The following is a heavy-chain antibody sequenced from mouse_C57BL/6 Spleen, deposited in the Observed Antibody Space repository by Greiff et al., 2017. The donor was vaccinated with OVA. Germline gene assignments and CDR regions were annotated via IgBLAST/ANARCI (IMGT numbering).Heavy chain of an antibody. V-gene: IGHV1-69*01. CDR3: ARSGSNYPYYFDY. J-gene: IGHJ2*01. CDR2: IDPSDSYT. CDR1: GYTFTSYW. D-gene: IGHD2-5*01. Sequence: VQLQQPGAELVMPGASVKLSCKASGYTFTSYWMHWVKQRPGQGLEWIGEIDPSDSYTNYNQKFKGKSTLTVDKSSSTAYMQLSSLTSEDSAAYYCARSGSNYPYYFDYWGQGTTLTVSS.